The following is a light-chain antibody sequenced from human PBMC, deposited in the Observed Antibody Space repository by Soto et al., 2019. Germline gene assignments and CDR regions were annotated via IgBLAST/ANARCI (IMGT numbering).Light chain of an antibody. J-gene: IGLJ2*01. CDR3: WSYAGRRTFEV. V-gene: IGLV2-23*03. CDR1: SSDVGSYNL. Sequence: QSVLTQPASVSGSPGQSITISCTGSSSDVGSYNLVSWYQQYPGKAPKLMIFEGNKRPSGVSNRFSASKSGNTVSLTISGLQAEDEADYYCWSYAGRRTFEVFGGGTKLTVL. CDR2: EGN.